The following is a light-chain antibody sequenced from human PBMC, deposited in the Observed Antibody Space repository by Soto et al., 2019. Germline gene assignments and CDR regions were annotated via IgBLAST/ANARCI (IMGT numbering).Light chain of an antibody. CDR3: GTWDHSLGEVV. V-gene: IGLV1-51*01. Sequence: QSVLTQPPSVSAAPGQTVTITCSGTYSNIGNNFVSWYQQLPGTAPRLLIYVNNKRPSGISGRFSGSKPGTSATLDITGLQTGDEADYYCGTWDHSLGEVVFGGGTKLTVL. J-gene: IGLJ2*01. CDR2: VNN. CDR1: YSNIGNNF.